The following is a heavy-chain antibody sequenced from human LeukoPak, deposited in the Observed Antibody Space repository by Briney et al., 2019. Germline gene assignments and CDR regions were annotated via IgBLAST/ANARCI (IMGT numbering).Heavy chain of an antibody. V-gene: IGHV4-59*01. J-gene: IGHJ6*03. D-gene: IGHD1-26*01. CDR2: IYKSGRT. CDR3: ARRRAQSSGPSFYYFYMDV. Sequence: PSETLSLTCSVSGGSISGYYWSWIRQVPGERLEWIGIIYKSGRTTYNPSLESRVTISLDTSKNQLSLNLRFVTAADTALYFCARRRAQSSGPSFYYFYMDVWGKGTTVTVSS. CDR1: GGSISGYY.